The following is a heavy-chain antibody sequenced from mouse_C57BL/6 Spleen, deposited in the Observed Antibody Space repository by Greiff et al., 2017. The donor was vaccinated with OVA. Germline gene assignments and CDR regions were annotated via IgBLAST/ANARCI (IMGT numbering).Heavy chain of an antibody. CDR3: ARLTRTIEYGYYNYFDD. D-gene: IGHD2-3*01. Sequence: QVQLQQPGAELVKPGASVKLSCKASGYTFTSYWMHWVKQRPGRGLEWIGRIDPNSGGTKYNEKFKSKATLTVDKPSSTAYMRLSSLTSEDSAVYYCARLTRTIEYGYYNYFDDWGQGTTLTVSS. CDR2: IDPNSGGT. J-gene: IGHJ2*01. V-gene: IGHV1-72*01. CDR1: GYTFTSYW.